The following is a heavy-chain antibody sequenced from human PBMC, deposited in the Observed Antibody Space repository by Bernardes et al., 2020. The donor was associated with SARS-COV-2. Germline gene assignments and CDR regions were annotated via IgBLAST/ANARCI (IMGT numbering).Heavy chain of an antibody. V-gene: IGHV4-59*08. D-gene: IGHD6-19*01. J-gene: IGHJ3*02. CDR1: GGSISSYY. CDR2: IHYSGST. Sequence: LSLTFTVSGGSISSYYWSWIRQPPGKGLAWIGYIHYSGSTNYNPSLKSRVTISVDTSKNQFSLKLSSVTAADTAVYYCARRPGIAVAGTGVTFDIWGQGTMVTVSS. CDR3: ARRPGIAVAGTGVTFDI.